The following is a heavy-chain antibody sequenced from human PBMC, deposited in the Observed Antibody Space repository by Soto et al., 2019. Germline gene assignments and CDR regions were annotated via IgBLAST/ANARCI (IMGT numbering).Heavy chain of an antibody. J-gene: IGHJ4*02. Sequence: PGGSLRLSCAASGFTFSDYYMSWIRQAPGKGLEWVSYISSSSSYTNYADSVKGRFTISRDNAKNSLYLQMNSLRAEDTAVYYCARGSHDFWSGPLDYWGQGTLVTVSS. CDR1: GFTFSDYY. CDR3: ARGSHDFWSGPLDY. D-gene: IGHD3-3*01. V-gene: IGHV3-11*06. CDR2: ISSSSSYT.